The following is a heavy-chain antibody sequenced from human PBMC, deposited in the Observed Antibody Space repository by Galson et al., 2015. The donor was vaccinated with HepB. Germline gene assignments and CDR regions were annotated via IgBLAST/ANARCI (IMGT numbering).Heavy chain of an antibody. CDR3: AREGYYGSGRHYYYYGMDV. CDR1: GDSVSSNSAA. V-gene: IGHV6-1*01. J-gene: IGHJ6*02. Sequence: CAISGDSVSSNSAAWNWIRQSPSRGLEWLGRTYYRSKWYNDYAVSVKSRITINPDTSKNQFSLQLNSVTPEDTAVYYCAREGYYGSGRHYYYYGMDVWGQGTTVTVSS. D-gene: IGHD3-10*01. CDR2: TYYRSKWYN.